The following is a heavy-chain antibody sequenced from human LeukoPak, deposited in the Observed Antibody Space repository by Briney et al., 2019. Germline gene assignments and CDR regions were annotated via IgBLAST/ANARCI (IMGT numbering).Heavy chain of an antibody. Sequence: GGSLRLSCAASGFTFSSYGMHWVRQAPGKGLEWVAVISYDGSNKYYADSVKGRFTISRDNSKNTLYLQMNSLRAEDTAVYYCATSGSHDYWGQGTLVTVSS. V-gene: IGHV3-30*03. J-gene: IGHJ4*02. CDR3: ATSGSHDY. CDR1: GFTFSSYG. CDR2: ISYDGSNK. D-gene: IGHD1-26*01.